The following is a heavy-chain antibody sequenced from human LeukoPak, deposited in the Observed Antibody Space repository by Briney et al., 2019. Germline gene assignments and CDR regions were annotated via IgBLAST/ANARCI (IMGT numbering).Heavy chain of an antibody. J-gene: IGHJ4*02. Sequence: SETLSLTCAVYGGSFSGYYWSWIRQPPGKGLEWIGEINHSGSTNYNPSLKSRVTISVDTSKNQFSLTLSSVTAADTAVYYCARGSQDPKEIVVVITNYYFDYWGQGTLVTVSS. D-gene: IGHD3-22*01. V-gene: IGHV4-34*01. CDR1: GGSFSGYY. CDR3: ARGSQDPKEIVVVITNYYFDY. CDR2: INHSGST.